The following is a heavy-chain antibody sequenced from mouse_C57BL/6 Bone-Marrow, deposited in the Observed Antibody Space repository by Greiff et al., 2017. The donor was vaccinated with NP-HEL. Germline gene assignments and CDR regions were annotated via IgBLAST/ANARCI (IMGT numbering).Heavy chain of an antibody. Sequence: QVQLQQSGAELARPGASVKLSCKASGYTFTSYGISWVKQRTGQGLEWIGEIYPRSGNTYYNEKFKGTATLTADKSSSTAYMELRSLTSEDSAVYFCARSRLLRDFDYWGQGTTLTVSS. CDR3: ARSRLLRDFDY. D-gene: IGHD1-1*01. CDR1: GYTFTSYG. CDR2: IYPRSGNT. V-gene: IGHV1-81*01. J-gene: IGHJ2*01.